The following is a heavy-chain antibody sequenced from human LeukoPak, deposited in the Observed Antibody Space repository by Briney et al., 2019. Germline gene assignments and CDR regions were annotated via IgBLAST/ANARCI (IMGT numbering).Heavy chain of an antibody. CDR2: INGDGSST. CDR1: GFSFSNYW. J-gene: IGHJ3*02. Sequence: GGSLRLSCAASGFSFSNYWMHWVRQPPGKGLVWVSRINGDGSSTDYAESVKGRFTFSRDNAKNTLYLQMNSLRAEDTALYYCAKDQGYYYDSSGSENAFDIWGQGTMVTVSS. CDR3: AKDQGYYYDSSGSENAFDI. V-gene: IGHV3-74*01. D-gene: IGHD3-22*01.